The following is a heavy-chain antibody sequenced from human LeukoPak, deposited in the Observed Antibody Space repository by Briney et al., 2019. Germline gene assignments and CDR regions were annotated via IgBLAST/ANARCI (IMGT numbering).Heavy chain of an antibody. D-gene: IGHD3-10*01. J-gene: IGHJ4*02. CDR2: IYYSGST. CDR1: GGSISSYY. CDR3: ARVGTYGSGSYLSWLDY. Sequence: SETLSLTCTVSGGSISSYYWSWIRQPPGKGLEWIGYIYYSGSTNYNPSLKSRVTISVVTSKNQFSLKLSSVTAADTAVYYCARVGTYGSGSYLSWLDYWGQGTLVTVSS. V-gene: IGHV4-59*01.